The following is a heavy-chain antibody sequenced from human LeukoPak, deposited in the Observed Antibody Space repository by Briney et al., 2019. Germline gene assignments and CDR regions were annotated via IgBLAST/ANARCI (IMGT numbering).Heavy chain of an antibody. CDR1: GFTFSSYE. D-gene: IGHD3-22*01. CDR2: INWNGGST. Sequence: GGSLRLSCAASGFTFSSYEMNWVPQASGKGLEWVSGINWNGGSTGYADSVKGRFTISRDNAKNSLYLQMNSLRAEDTALYYCARAGYYYDSSGLIDYWGQGTLVTVSS. CDR3: ARAGYYYDSSGLIDY. J-gene: IGHJ4*02. V-gene: IGHV3-20*04.